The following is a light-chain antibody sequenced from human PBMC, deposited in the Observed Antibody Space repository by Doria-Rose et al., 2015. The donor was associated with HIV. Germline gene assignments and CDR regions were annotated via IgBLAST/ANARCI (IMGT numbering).Light chain of an antibody. CDR1: QSFSSTY. CDR2: DGS. CDR3: HQYGTSWT. Sequence: EIVLTQSPGTLFLSPGERATLSCRASQSFSSTYLAWYQQKSGQAPSLLIYDGSTRATGTPDRFSASGSGTDFTLTINRLEPEDFALYYCHQYGTSWTFGQGTKVEI. J-gene: IGKJ1*01. V-gene: IGKV3-20*01.